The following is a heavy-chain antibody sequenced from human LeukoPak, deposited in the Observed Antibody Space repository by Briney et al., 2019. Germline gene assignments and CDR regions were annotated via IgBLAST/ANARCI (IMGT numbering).Heavy chain of an antibody. V-gene: IGHV4-4*02. CDR3: ARDLVVVGGSDAFDI. CDR1: GGSISSSYW. D-gene: IGHD3-22*01. J-gene: IGHJ3*02. Sequence: SETLSLTCTVSGGSISSSYWWSWVRQPPGKGLEWIGEIYHSGSTSYNPSLKSRVTISVDTSKNQFSLKLSSVTAADTAVYYCARDLVVVGGSDAFDIWGQGTMVTVSS. CDR2: IYHSGST.